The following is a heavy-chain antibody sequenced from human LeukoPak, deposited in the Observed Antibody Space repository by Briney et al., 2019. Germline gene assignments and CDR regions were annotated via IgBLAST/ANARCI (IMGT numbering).Heavy chain of an antibody. J-gene: IGHJ4*02. CDR3: ARVGGSYWDDY. D-gene: IGHD1-26*01. CDR1: GFTFSSYS. V-gene: IGHV3-21*01. CDR2: ISSSSSYI. Sequence: GGSLRLSCAASGFTFSSYSMNWVRQAPGKGLEWVSSISSSSSYIYYADSVKGRFTTSRDNAKNSLYLQMNSLRAEDTAVYYCARVGGSYWDDYWGQGTLVTVSS.